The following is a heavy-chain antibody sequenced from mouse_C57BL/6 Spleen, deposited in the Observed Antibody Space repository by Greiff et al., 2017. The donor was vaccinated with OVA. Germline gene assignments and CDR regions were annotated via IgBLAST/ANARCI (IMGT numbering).Heavy chain of an antibody. V-gene: IGHV7-3*01. D-gene: IGHD1-1*01. Sequence: EVQLQESGGGLVQPGGSLSLSCAASGFTFTDYYMSWVRQPPGKALEWLGFIRNKANGYTTEYSASVKGRFTISRDNSQSILYLQMNALRAEDSATYYCARYRGTTVVATWNWYFDVWGTGTTVTVSS. CDR3: ARYRGTTVVATWNWYFDV. CDR1: GFTFTDYY. J-gene: IGHJ1*03. CDR2: IRNKANGYTT.